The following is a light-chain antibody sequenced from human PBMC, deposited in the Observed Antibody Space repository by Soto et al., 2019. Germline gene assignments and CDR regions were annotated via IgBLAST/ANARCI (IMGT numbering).Light chain of an antibody. CDR3: SSYTVYSTYV. CDR1: SSDVGTYNY. J-gene: IGLJ1*01. Sequence: SARTQPATVTGSPAQAITISSTGTSSDVGTYNYVSWYQQHPDTAPKLMIYEVSNRPSGVSDRFSGFKSGNTASLTISGLQPEDEADYFCSSYTVYSTYVFGTGTKVTVL. CDR2: EVS. V-gene: IGLV2-14*01.